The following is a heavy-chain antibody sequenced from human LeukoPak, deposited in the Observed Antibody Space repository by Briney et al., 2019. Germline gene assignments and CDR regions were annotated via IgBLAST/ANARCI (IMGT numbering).Heavy chain of an antibody. CDR2: MNPNSGNT. V-gene: IGHV1-8*01. D-gene: IGHD3-3*01. J-gene: IGHJ6*02. CDR1: GYTFTSYD. CDR3: ARASITYDFWSGYFFYYYYGMDV. Sequence: GASVKVSCKASGYTFTSYDINWVRQATGQGLEWMGWMNPNSGNTGYAQKFRGRVTMTRNTSISTAYMELSSLRSADTAVYYCARASITYDFWSGYFFYYYYGMDVWGQGTTVTVSS.